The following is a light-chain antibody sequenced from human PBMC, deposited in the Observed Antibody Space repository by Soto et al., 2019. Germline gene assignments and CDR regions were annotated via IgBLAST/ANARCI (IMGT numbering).Light chain of an antibody. Sequence: DIQITQSPSSLSASVGDRVSITCRASHSISSYLNWYQQKPGKAPKLLIYAAFTLQTGVSSRFIGSGSGTDFTLTINSLQPEDFATYYCQQSSSSPWTFGQGTKVDIK. CDR3: QQSSSSPWT. V-gene: IGKV1-39*01. J-gene: IGKJ1*01. CDR1: HSISSY. CDR2: AAF.